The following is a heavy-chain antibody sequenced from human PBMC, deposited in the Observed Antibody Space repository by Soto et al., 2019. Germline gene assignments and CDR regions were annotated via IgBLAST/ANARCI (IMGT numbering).Heavy chain of an antibody. D-gene: IGHD1-26*01. CDR2: IWYDGSNK. V-gene: IGHV3-33*01. CDR1: GFTFSSYG. CDR3: ARTQRLWELKYYFDY. J-gene: IGHJ4*02. Sequence: GGSLRLSCAASGFTFSSYGMHWVRQAPGKGLEWVAVIWYDGSNKYYADSVKGRFTISRDNSKNTLYLQMNSLRAEDTAVYYCARTQRLWELKYYFDYWGQGTLVTVSS.